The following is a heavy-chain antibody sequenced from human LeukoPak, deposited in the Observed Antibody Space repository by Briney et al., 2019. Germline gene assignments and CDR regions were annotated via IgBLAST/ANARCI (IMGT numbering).Heavy chain of an antibody. CDR2: INHSGST. D-gene: IGHD5-18*01. V-gene: IGHV4-34*01. CDR3: ARASYGDYDY. Sequence: SETLSLTCAVYGGSFSGYYWSWIRQPPGKGLEWIGEINHSGSTNYNPSLKSRVTISVDTSKNQFSLKLSSVTAADTAVYYCARASYGDYDYWGQGTLVTVSS. CDR1: GGSFSGYY. J-gene: IGHJ4*02.